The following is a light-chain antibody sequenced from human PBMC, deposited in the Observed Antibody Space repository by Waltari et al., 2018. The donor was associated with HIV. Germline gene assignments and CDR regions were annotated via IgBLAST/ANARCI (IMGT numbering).Light chain of an antibody. V-gene: IGLV1-36*01. CDR3: AAWDDSLNGYV. Sequence: QSVLTQPPSVSEAPRQRVTISCSGSSSHLGSNAVNWYTQVPVKAPKLLIYYDDLLSSGVSDRCSGSKSGTSASLAIRGLQSEDEADYYGAAWDDSLNGYVFGSGTKVTVL. J-gene: IGLJ1*01. CDR2: YDD. CDR1: SSHLGSNA.